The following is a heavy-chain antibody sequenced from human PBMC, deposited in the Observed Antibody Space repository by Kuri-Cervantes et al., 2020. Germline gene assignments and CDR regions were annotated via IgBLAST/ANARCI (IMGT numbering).Heavy chain of an antibody. D-gene: IGHD3-9*01. CDR2: ISSSSSYI. Sequence: GESLKISCAASGFTFSSYSMNWVHQAPGKGLEWVSSISSSSSYIYYADSAKGRFTISRDNAKNSLYLQMNSLRAEDTAVYYCARPGPLRYFDWGQGTLVTVSS. CDR3: ARPGPLRYFD. CDR1: GFTFSSYS. V-gene: IGHV3-21*01. J-gene: IGHJ4*02.